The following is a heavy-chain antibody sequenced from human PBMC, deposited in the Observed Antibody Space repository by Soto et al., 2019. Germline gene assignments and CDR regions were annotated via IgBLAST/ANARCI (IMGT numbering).Heavy chain of an antibody. J-gene: IGHJ2*01. D-gene: IGHD4-17*01. V-gene: IGHV3-23*01. CDR2: TSGGGDVA. CDR3: MQKSMGTVLNTVYWHFDL. CDR1: GFTFINYA. Sequence: EEQLLESGGGLVQPGGALRLSCAASGFTFINYAMNVVRQAPGKGLALVSGTSGGGDVASYADSVKGRFTISRDNNKHTLDLQMNSLRAADTSIYACMQKSMGTVLNTVYWHFDLWGRGTLVTGSS.